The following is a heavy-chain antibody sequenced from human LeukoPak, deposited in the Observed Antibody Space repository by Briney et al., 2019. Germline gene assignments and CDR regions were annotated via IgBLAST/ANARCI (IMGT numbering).Heavy chain of an antibody. CDR1: GGSISSSSYY. CDR2: IYYSGST. J-gene: IGHJ4*02. CDR3: ASLWVAVAGTGVDY. D-gene: IGHD6-19*01. Sequence: PSETLSLTCTVSGGSISSSSYYWGWIRQPPGKGLEWIGSIYYSGSTYYNPSLKSRVTISVDTSKNQFSLKLSSVTAADTAVYYCASLWVAVAGTGVDYWGQGTLVTVSS. V-gene: IGHV4-39*07.